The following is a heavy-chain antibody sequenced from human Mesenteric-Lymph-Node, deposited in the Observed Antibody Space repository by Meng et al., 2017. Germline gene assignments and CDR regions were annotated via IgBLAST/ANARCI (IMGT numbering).Heavy chain of an antibody. CDR3: ARDPYGNYIGAFDF. V-gene: IGHV3-7*01. Sequence: GESLKISCAASGLAFSNYWMSWFRQAPGKGLQWVAEIKEDGSDTHYVASVKGRFTVSRDNAKNSLYLQMNSLRAEDTAVYYCARDPYGNYIGAFDFWGLGTMVTVSS. D-gene: IGHD3-10*01. J-gene: IGHJ3*01. CDR2: IKEDGSDT. CDR1: GLAFSNYW.